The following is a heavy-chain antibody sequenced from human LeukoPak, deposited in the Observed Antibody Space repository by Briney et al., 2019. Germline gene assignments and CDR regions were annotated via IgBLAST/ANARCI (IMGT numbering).Heavy chain of an antibody. D-gene: IGHD3-9*01. CDR1: GYTFIDYY. Sequence: SVKVSCKASGYTFIDYYMHWVRQAPGQGPEWMGWLNTKNGGTEYAPQFQGRVTMTRDTSINTAYMELSRLRSDDTAVYYCASDVPRSGHDMGYWGQGTLVTVSS. CDR2: LNTKNGGT. V-gene: IGHV1-2*02. CDR3: ASDVPRSGHDMGY. J-gene: IGHJ4*02.